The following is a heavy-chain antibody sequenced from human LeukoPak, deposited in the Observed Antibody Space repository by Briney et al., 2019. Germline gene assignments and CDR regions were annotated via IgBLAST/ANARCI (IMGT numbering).Heavy chain of an antibody. CDR1: GYTFTSYA. Sequence: ASVKVSCKASGYTFTSYAMHWVRQAPGQRLEWMGWINAGNGNTKYSQKFQGRVTITRDTSASTAYMELSSLRSEDTAVYYCARGLWFGELLSPPDYWGQGTLVTVSS. J-gene: IGHJ4*02. V-gene: IGHV1-3*01. CDR3: ARGLWFGELLSPPDY. D-gene: IGHD3-10*01. CDR2: INAGNGNT.